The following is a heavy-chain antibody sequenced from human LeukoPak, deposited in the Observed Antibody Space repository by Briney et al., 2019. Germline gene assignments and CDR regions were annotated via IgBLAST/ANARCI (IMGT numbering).Heavy chain of an antibody. CDR1: GFTFSDYY. CDR2: ISSSGSTI. J-gene: IGHJ4*02. V-gene: IGHV3-11*01. CDR3: AGGFAIYCSSTSCYVNPPDY. D-gene: IGHD2-2*01. Sequence: GGSLRLSCAASGFTFSDYYMSWLRQAPGKGLEWVSYISSSGSTIYYADSVKGRFTISRDNAKNSLYLQMNSLRAEDTAVYYCAGGFAIYCSSTSCYVNPPDYWGQGTLVTVSS.